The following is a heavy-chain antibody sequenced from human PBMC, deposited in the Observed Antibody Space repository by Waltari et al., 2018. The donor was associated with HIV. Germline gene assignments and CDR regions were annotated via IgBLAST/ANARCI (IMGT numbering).Heavy chain of an antibody. CDR3: ARGPRDVVVPAATRPRYNWFDP. CDR2: INHSGST. D-gene: IGHD2-2*01. J-gene: IGHJ5*02. Sequence: QVQLQQWGAGLLKPSETLSLTCAVYGGSFSGYYWSWIRQPPGKGLEWIGEINHSGSTNYNPSLKSRVTISVDTSKNQFSLKLSSVTAADTAVYYCARGPRDVVVPAATRPRYNWFDPWGQGTPVTVSS. V-gene: IGHV4-34*01. CDR1: GGSFSGYY.